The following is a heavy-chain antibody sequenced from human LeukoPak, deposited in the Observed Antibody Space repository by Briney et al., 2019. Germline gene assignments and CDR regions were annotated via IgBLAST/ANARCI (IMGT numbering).Heavy chain of an antibody. J-gene: IGHJ3*01. Sequence: SETLSLTCTVSGSISSYYWSWIRQPPGKGLEWIGYIYTSGTTNYNPSLKSRVTISVDTSKNQFSLDLSSVTAADSAVYYCARQKCTSASCLTKNAFDVWGQGTMVTVPS. CDR3: ARQKCTSASCLTKNAFDV. V-gene: IGHV4-4*09. D-gene: IGHD2-2*01. CDR1: GSISSYY. CDR2: IYTSGTT.